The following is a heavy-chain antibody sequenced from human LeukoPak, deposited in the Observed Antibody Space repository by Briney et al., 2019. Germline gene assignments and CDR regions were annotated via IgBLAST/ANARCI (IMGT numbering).Heavy chain of an antibody. Sequence: ASVKVSCKVSGYTLTELSMHWVRQAPGKGLEWMGGFDPEDGETIYAQKFQGRVTMTEDTSTDTAYMELSSLRSEDTAVYYCAKADIPGTYFYYYGVDVWGQGTTVTVSS. CDR3: AKADIPGTYFYYYGVDV. CDR1: GYTLTELS. V-gene: IGHV1-24*01. D-gene: IGHD1-20*01. CDR2: FDPEDGET. J-gene: IGHJ6*02.